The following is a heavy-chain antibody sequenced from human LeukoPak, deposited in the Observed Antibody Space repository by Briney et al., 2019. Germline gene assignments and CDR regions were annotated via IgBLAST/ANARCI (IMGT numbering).Heavy chain of an antibody. V-gene: IGHV4-34*01. Sequence: SETLSLTCAVYGGSFSGYYWSWIRQPPGKGLEWIGEINHSGSTNYNPSLKSRVTISVDTSKNQFSLKLSSVTAADTAVYYCARLWYQLSQGFDPWGQGTLVTVSS. CDR3: ARLWYQLSQGFDP. J-gene: IGHJ5*02. D-gene: IGHD2-2*01. CDR2: INHSGST. CDR1: GGSFSGYY.